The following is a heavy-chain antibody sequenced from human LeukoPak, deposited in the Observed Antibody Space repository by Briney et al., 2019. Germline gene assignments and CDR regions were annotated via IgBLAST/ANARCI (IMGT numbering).Heavy chain of an antibody. D-gene: IGHD3-16*02. CDR1: GGSFSGYY. CDR2: INHSGST. Sequence: SETLSLTCVVYGGSFSGYYWSWIRQPPGKGLEWIGEINHSGSTNYNSSLKSRVTISVDTSKNQFSLKLRSVTAADTAVYYCARVPRSYYFDYWAREPWSPSPQ. J-gene: IGHJ4*02. CDR3: ARVPRSYYFDY. V-gene: IGHV4-34*01.